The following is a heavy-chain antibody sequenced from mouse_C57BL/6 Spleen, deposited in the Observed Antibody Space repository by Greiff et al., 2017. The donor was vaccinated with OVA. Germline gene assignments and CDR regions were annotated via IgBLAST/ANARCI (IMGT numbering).Heavy chain of an antibody. J-gene: IGHJ4*01. D-gene: IGHD2-5*01. CDR3: ARGSNYYAMDY. V-gene: IGHV1-82*01. Sequence: VQLQQSGPELVKPGASVKISCKASGYAFSSSWMNWVKQRPGKGLEWIGRIYPGDGDTNYNGKFKGKATLTADKSSSTAYMQLSSLTSEDSAVYLCARGSNYYAMDYWGQGTSVTVSS. CDR1: GYAFSSSW. CDR2: IYPGDGDT.